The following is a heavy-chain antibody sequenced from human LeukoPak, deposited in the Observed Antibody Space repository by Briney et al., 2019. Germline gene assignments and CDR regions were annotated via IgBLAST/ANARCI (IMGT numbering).Heavy chain of an antibody. Sequence: GGSLRLSCAASGFTFDDYGMSWVRQAPGKGLEWGSGINWNGGSTGYADSVKGRFTISRDNAKNSLYLQMNSLRAEDTALYYCARDSHSSGWYSTDYWGQGTLVTVSS. CDR3: ARDSHSSGWYSTDY. J-gene: IGHJ4*02. D-gene: IGHD6-19*01. CDR1: GFTFDDYG. V-gene: IGHV3-20*04. CDR2: INWNGGST.